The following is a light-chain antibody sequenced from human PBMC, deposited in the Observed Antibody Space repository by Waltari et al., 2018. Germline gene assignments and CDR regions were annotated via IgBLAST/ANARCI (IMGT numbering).Light chain of an antibody. V-gene: IGLV2-14*03. Sequence: SALTQPASVSGSPGQSNTISCTGTSSDIGDFNYISWYQQHPGEGPKLIIYGVTKRPSGVSNRFSGSKSGNTASLTISGLQADDEAEYFCSSYTDTNTLHVVFGGGTKLSVL. CDR2: GVT. J-gene: IGLJ2*01. CDR1: SSDIGDFNY. CDR3: SSYTDTNTLHVV.